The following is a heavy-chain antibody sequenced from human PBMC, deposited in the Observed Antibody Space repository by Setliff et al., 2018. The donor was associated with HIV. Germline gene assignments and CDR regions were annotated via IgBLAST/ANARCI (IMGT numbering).Heavy chain of an antibody. CDR1: GYDFATYW. Sequence: GESLKISCKTSGYDFATYWIGRVRQMPGKGLEWMGVLYPSDSDAIYSPTFQGRVTISADKATNTAYLQWASLKSSDTAIYYCVRPLVIAFDTSDIWGQGTMVTVSS. CDR2: LYPSDSDA. D-gene: IGHD3-9*01. CDR3: VRPLVIAFDTSDI. V-gene: IGHV5-51*01. J-gene: IGHJ3*02.